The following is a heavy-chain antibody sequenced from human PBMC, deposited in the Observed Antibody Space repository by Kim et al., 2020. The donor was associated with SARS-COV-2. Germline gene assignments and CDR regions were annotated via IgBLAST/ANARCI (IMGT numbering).Heavy chain of an antibody. D-gene: IGHD3-10*01. V-gene: IGHV1-2*04. J-gene: IGHJ6*02. Sequence: ASVKVSCKASGYTFTGYYMHWVRQAPGQGLEWMGWINPNSGGTNYAQKFQGWVTMTRDTSISTAYMELSRLRSDDTAVYYCARGGSGSGSYRCMDVWGQGTTVTVSS. CDR1: GYTFTGYY. CDR2: INPNSGGT. CDR3: ARGGSGSGSYRCMDV.